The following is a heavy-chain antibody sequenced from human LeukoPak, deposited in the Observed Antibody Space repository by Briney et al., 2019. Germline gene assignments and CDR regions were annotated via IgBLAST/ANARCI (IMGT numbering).Heavy chain of an antibody. J-gene: IGHJ4*02. CDR1: GFTFSSYG. CDR3: AKAARPGAQYFDC. CDR2: ISGSGGST. Sequence: GGSLRLSCAASGFTFSSYGMSWVRQAPGKGLEWVSAISGSGGSTYYADSVKGRFTISRDNSKNTLYLQMSSLSVDDTAVYYCAKAARPGAQYFDCWGQGVLVTVSS. D-gene: IGHD2/OR15-2a*01. V-gene: IGHV3-23*01.